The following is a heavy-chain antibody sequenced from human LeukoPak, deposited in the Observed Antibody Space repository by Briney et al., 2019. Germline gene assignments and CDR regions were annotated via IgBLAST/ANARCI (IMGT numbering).Heavy chain of an antibody. CDR1: GFTLSSYA. CDR3: ARDQTPFV. J-gene: IGHJ4*02. CDR2: IKHDGSER. Sequence: GSLRLSCAASGFTLSSYAMSWVRQAPGKGLERVAHIKHDGSERYYVDSVKGRFTISRDNAENSLSLQMNNLRADDTAVYYCARDQTPFVWGQGILVTVSS. V-gene: IGHV3-7*01.